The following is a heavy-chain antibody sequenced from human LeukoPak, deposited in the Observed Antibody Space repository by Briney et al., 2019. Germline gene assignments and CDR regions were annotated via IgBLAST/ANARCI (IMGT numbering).Heavy chain of an antibody. CDR2: IYTSGST. D-gene: IGHD2-21*02. Sequence: RSSETLSLTCTVSGGSISSYYWSWIRQPAGKGLEWIGRIYTSGSTNYNPSLKSRVTMSVDTSKNQFSLKLSSVTAADTAVYYCARASDCGGDCYPYYFDYWGQGTLVTVSS. V-gene: IGHV4-4*07. CDR1: GGSISSYY. J-gene: IGHJ4*02. CDR3: ARASDCGGDCYPYYFDY.